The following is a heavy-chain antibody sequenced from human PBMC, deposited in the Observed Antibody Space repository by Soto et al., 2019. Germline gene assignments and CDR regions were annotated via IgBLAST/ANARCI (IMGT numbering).Heavy chain of an antibody. CDR1: GGTFSSYA. Sequence: QVQLVQSGAEVKKPGSSVKVSCKASGGTFSSYAISWVRQAPGQGLEWMGGIIPIFGTANYAQKFQGRVTITADESMSXXYXEXXSLRSEDTAVYYCARVTDCISTSCYAESLRGWFDPWGQGTLVTVSS. V-gene: IGHV1-69*12. CDR3: ARVTDCISTSCYAESLRGWFDP. J-gene: IGHJ5*02. CDR2: IIPIFGTA. D-gene: IGHD2-2*01.